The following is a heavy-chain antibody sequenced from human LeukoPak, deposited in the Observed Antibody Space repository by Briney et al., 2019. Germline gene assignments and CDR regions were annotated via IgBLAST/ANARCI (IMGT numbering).Heavy chain of an antibody. CDR1: GFSFSGYT. V-gene: IGHV3-21*01. J-gene: IGHJ4*02. CDR2: ISPGSNYK. Sequence: PGGSLRLSCAASGFSFSGYTINWVRQAPGKGLEWVSSISPGSNYKHYANPVKGRFTISRDNAKNSLYLQMNSLGAEDTAVYYCARGRGCSSLSCYPDYWGQGTLVTVSS. CDR3: ARGRGCSSLSCYPDY. D-gene: IGHD2-2*01.